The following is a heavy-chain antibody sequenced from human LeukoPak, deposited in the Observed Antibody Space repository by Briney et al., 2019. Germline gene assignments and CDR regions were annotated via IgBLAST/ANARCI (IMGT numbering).Heavy chain of an antibody. CDR2: IYHSGST. V-gene: IGHV4-38-2*02. J-gene: IGHJ4*02. CDR3: ARNEHYDFWSGYLGYFDY. D-gene: IGHD3-3*01. Sequence: PSETLSLTCTVSGYSITSGYYWGWIRQPPGKGLEWIGSIYHSGSTYYNPSLKSRVTMSVDTSKNQVSLKLSSVTAADTAVYYCARNEHYDFWSGYLGYFDYWGQGTLVTVSS. CDR1: GYSITSGYY.